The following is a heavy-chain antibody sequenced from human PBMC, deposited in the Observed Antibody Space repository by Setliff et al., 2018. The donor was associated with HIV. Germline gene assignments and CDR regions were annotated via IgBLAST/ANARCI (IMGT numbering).Heavy chain of an antibody. CDR1: GYTFIDNY. CDR3: ARDWKHVFDI. V-gene: IGHV1-2*02. CDR2: INAYTGDT. Sequence: ASVKVSCKTSGYTFIDNYIHWVRQAPGQGLEWMAWINAYTGDTSYAQKFQGSVTVTRDTSISTAYMELSRLRSDDTAVYYCARDWKHVFDIWGQGTMVTVSS. D-gene: IGHD1-1*01. J-gene: IGHJ3*02.